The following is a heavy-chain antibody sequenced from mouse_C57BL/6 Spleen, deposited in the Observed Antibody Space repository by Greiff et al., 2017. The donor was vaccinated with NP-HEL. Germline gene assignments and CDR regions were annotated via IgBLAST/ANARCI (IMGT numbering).Heavy chain of an antibody. Sequence: VQLQQSGPELVKPGASVKLSCKASGYSFTDYNMNWVKQSNGKSLEWIGVINPNYGTTSYNQKFKGKATLTVDQSSSTAYMQLNSLTSEDSAVYYCASIYDGLYYAMDYWGQGTSVTVSS. CDR3: ASIYDGLYYAMDY. CDR2: INPNYGTT. V-gene: IGHV1-39*01. CDR1: GYSFTDYN. J-gene: IGHJ4*01. D-gene: IGHD2-3*01.